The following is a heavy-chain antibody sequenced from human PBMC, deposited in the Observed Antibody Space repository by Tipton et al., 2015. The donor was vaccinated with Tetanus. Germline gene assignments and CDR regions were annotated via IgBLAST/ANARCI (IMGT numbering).Heavy chain of an antibody. CDR1: GGSFSLYY. J-gene: IGHJ3*01. CDR3: ARGGRDAYNNPLRAFDV. D-gene: IGHD5-24*01. V-gene: IGHV4-34*01. CDR2: ISHSGSS. Sequence: LRLSCTVSGGSFSLYYWNWVRQSPGKGLEWIGEISHSGSSSYSPSLKSRVTISVDTSKNQFSLSLRSVAAADTAVYYCARGGRDAYNNPLRAFDVWGRGTPVIVSS.